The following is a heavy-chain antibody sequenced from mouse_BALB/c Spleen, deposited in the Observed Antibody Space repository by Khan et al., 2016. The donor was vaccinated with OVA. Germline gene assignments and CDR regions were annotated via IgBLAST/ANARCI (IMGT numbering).Heavy chain of an antibody. CDR3: ARGGSSGPAWFAY. J-gene: IGHJ3*01. CDR2: IRYDGDS. Sequence: EVQLVESGPGLVKPSQSLSLTCSVTGYSITSGYFWNWIRQFPGNNLEWLGYIRYDGDSNYNPSLKNRISITRDTYKNQFFLKLNSVPPEDTATYYCARGGSSGPAWFAYWGQGTLVTVSA. V-gene: IGHV3-6*02. D-gene: IGHD3-1*01. CDR1: GYSITSGYF.